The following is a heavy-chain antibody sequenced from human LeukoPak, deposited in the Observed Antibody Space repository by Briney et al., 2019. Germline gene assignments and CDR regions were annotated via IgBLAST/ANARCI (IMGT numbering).Heavy chain of an antibody. CDR3: ARGAKYYYGSGSYHFDY. J-gene: IGHJ4*02. Sequence: SETLSLTCAVYGGSFSGYYWSWIRQPPGKGLEWIGEINHSGSTNYNPSLKSRVTISVDTSKNQFSLTLSSVTAADTAVYYCARGAKYYYGSGSYHFDYWGQGTLVTVSS. CDR2: INHSGST. CDR1: GGSFSGYY. D-gene: IGHD3-10*01. V-gene: IGHV4-34*01.